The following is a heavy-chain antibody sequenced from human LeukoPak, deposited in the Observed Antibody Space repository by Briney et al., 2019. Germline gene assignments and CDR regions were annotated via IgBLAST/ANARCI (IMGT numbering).Heavy chain of an antibody. J-gene: IGHJ4*02. CDR1: GGSISSYY. Sequence: LSETLSLTCTVSGGSISSYYWSWIRQPPGKGLEWIGYIYYSGSTNYNPSLKSRVTISVDTSKNQFSLKLSSVTAADTAVYYCARASGGFGELAFDYWGQGTLVTVSS. V-gene: IGHV4-59*01. CDR2: IYYSGST. D-gene: IGHD3-10*01. CDR3: ARASGGFGELAFDY.